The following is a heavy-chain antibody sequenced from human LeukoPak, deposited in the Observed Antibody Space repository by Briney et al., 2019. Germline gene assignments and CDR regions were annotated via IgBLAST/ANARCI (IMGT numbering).Heavy chain of an antibody. Sequence: ETLCLTCTVSGCSISSSSYYWGCIRQPPGKGLEWIGSIYYSGSTYYHPPLKRRVTISVDTSKNQSSLKLSSVTAADTAMYYCACPFDDYWGQGTLVTVSS. CDR2: IYYSGST. V-gene: IGHV4-39*01. J-gene: IGHJ4*02. CDR3: ACPFDDY. CDR1: GCSISSSSYY.